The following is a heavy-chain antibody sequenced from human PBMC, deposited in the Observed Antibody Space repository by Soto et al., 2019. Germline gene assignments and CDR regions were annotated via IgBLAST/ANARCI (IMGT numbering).Heavy chain of an antibody. V-gene: IGHV1-18*01. D-gene: IGHD5-18*01. CDR1: GYTFTSYG. J-gene: IGHJ6*02. CDR2: ISAYNGNT. CDR3: AREKYSPPYYDYSGMDV. Sequence: QVQLVQSGAEVKKPGASVKVSCKASGYTFTSYGISWVRQAPGQGLEWMGWISAYNGNTNYAQKLQGRVTMTTDKSTSTDYMEQRSLRPHDTAVYYCAREKYSPPYYDYSGMDVWGQGTTVTVSS.